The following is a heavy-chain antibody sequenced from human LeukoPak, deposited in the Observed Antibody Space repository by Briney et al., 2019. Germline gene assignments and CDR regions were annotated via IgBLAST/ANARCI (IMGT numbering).Heavy chain of an antibody. CDR3: AKAPRDSYYGVDV. J-gene: IGHJ6*02. CDR1: GLTFDDYA. Sequence: PGGSLRLSCAASGLTFDDYAMHWVRQAPGKGLEWVSGISWNSGSIGYADSVKGRFTISRDNAKNSLYLQMNSLRGEDTALYCCAKAPRDSYYGVDVWGQGTAVTVSS. V-gene: IGHV3-9*01. CDR2: ISWNSGSI.